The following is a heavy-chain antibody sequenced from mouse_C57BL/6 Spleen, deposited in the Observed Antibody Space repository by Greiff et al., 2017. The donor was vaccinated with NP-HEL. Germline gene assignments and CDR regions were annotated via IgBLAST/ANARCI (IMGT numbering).Heavy chain of an antibody. CDR3: ARESTTHY. Sequence: QVQLQQPGAELVKPGASVKLSCKASGYTFTSYWMQWVKQRPGQGLEWIGEIDPSDSYTNYNQKFKGKATLTVDTSSSTAYMQLSSLTSEDSAVYYCARESTTHYWGQGTTLTVSS. V-gene: IGHV1-50*01. CDR2: IDPSDSYT. J-gene: IGHJ2*01. CDR1: GYTFTSYW. D-gene: IGHD5-5*01.